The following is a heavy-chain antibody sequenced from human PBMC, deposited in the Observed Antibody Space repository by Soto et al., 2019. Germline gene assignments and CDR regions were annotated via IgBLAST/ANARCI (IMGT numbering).Heavy chain of an antibody. J-gene: IGHJ4*02. CDR1: GYTLTELS. V-gene: IGHV1-24*01. Sequence: ASVKVSCKVSGYTLTELSMHWVRQAPGKGLEWMGGFDPEDGETIYAQKFQGRVTMTEDTSTDTAYMELSSLRSEDTAVYYCATLPPYCSSTSCYDFDYWGQGTLVTVSS. CDR2: FDPEDGET. CDR3: ATLPPYCSSTSCYDFDY. D-gene: IGHD2-2*01.